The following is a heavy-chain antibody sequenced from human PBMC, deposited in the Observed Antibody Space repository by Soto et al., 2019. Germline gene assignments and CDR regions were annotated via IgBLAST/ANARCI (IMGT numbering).Heavy chain of an antibody. J-gene: IGHJ4*02. D-gene: IGHD6-19*01. CDR2: FDPEDGET. V-gene: IGHV1-24*01. CDR3: ATVRLAVAGHRANYYFDY. CDR1: GYTLTELS. Sequence: ASVKVSRKVSGYTLTELSMHWVRQAPGKGLEWMGGFDPEDGETICAQKFQGRVTMTEDTSTDTAYMELSSLRSEDTAVYYCATVRLAVAGHRANYYFDYWGQGTLVTVSS.